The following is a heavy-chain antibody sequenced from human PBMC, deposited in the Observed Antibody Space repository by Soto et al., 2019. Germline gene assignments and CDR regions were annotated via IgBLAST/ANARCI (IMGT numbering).Heavy chain of an antibody. CDR3: ARGPGYDFWSGYPSEDAFDI. J-gene: IGHJ3*02. CDR1: GYTFTSYY. D-gene: IGHD3-3*01. V-gene: IGHV1-46*03. CDR2: INPSGGST. Sequence: QVQLVQSGAEVKKPGASVKVSCKASGYTFTSYYMHWVRQAPGQGLEWMGIINPSGGSTSYAQKFQGRVTMTRDTSTSTVYMELSSLRSEETAVYYCARGPGYDFWSGYPSEDAFDIWGQGTMVTVSS.